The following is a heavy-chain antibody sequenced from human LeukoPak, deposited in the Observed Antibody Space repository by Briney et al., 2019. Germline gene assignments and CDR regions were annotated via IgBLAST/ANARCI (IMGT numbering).Heavy chain of an antibody. CDR3: AKENESPDL. CDR2: MNSDGSIT. D-gene: IGHD3/OR15-3a*01. CDR1: GFAFSIYW. J-gene: IGHJ4*02. Sequence: GGSLRLSCAASGFAFSIYWMHWVRQAPGQGLVWVSNMNSDGSITNYADSVKGRFTISRDNAKNTLYLQMNSLGVEDTGIYYCAKENESPDLWGQGTLVTVSS. V-gene: IGHV3-74*01.